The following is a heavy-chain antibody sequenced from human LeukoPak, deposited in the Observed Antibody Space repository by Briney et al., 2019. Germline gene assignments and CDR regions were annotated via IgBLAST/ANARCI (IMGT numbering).Heavy chain of an antibody. CDR3: ARDQLGGRYYYYYAMDV. V-gene: IGHV3-53*01. Sequence: GGSLRLSCAASGFTVSSNYMSWVRQAPGKGLEWVSVIYSGGSTYYADSVKGRFTISRDNSKNTLYLQMNSLRAEDTAVYYCARDQLGGRYYYYYAMDVWGQGTTVTVSS. D-gene: IGHD3-16*01. CDR1: GFTVSSNY. CDR2: IYSGGST. J-gene: IGHJ6*02.